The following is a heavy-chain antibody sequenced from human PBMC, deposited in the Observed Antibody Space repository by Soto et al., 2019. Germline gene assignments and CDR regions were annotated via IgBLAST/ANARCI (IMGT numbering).Heavy chain of an antibody. CDR1: GFTFSSYG. D-gene: IGHD3-3*01. J-gene: IGHJ4*02. CDR3: AKDLKSAARDYDFWSGYYKAPGY. V-gene: IGHV3-30*18. Sequence: GGSLRLSCAASGFTFSSYGMHWVRQAPGKGLEWVAVISYDGSNKYYADSVKGRFTISRDNSKNTLYLQTNSLRAEDTAVYYCAKDLKSAARDYDFWSGYYKAPGYWGQGTLVTVSS. CDR2: ISYDGSNK.